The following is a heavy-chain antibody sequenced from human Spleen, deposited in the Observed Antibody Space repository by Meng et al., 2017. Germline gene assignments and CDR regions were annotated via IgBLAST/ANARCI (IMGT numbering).Heavy chain of an antibody. J-gene: IGHJ4*02. Sequence: QGHPKQWGAGLLKPSETLSLSCAVYGGSLSGYYWGWIRQSPGKGLEWIGEINHSGSTNYNPSLESRATISVDTSQNNLSLKLSSVTAADSAVYYCARGPTTMAHDFDYWGQGTLVTVSS. CDR1: GGSLSGYY. CDR2: INHSGST. CDR3: ARGPTTMAHDFDY. D-gene: IGHD4-11*01. V-gene: IGHV4-34*01.